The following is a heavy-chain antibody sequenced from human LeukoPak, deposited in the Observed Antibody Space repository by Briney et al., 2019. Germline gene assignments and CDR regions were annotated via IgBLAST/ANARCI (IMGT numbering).Heavy chain of an antibody. CDR3: ARGWSANTYSP. V-gene: IGHV4-59*12. Sequence: SETLSLTCTVSGGSISSYYWSWIRQPPGKGLEWIGDIYYSGSTNYNPSLKSRVTISVDTSKNQFSLKLSSVTAADTAVYYCARGWSANTYSPWGQGTLVTVSS. J-gene: IGHJ5*02. D-gene: IGHD2-21*01. CDR2: IYYSGST. CDR1: GGSISSYY.